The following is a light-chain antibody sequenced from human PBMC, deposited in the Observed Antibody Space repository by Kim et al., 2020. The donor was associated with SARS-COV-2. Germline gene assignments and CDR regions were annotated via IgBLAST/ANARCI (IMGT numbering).Light chain of an antibody. J-gene: IGLJ2*01. Sequence: NFMLTQPHSVSESPGKTVTISRTRSSGSIDDNYVQWYQQRPDGVPTTVIYDDDQRTSGVSDRFSGSIDNSSNAASLTISGLRTEDVAYYYCQCYNRDNVIFGGGTQMTVL. CDR2: DDD. CDR1: SGSIDDNY. CDR3: QCYNRDNVI. V-gene: IGLV6-57*04.